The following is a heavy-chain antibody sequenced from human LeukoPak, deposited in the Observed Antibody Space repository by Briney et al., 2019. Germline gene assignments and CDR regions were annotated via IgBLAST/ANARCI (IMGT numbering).Heavy chain of an antibody. D-gene: IGHD6-19*01. CDR1: GFTFSSYW. J-gene: IGHJ4*02. Sequence: PGGSLRLSCAASGFTFSSYWMSWVRQAPGKGLEWVANIKQDGSEKYYVDSVKGRFTISRDNARNSLYLQMNSLRAEDTAVYYCARDLKTSGWYGDFDYWGQGTLVTVSS. CDR2: IKQDGSEK. V-gene: IGHV3-7*05. CDR3: ARDLKTSGWYGDFDY.